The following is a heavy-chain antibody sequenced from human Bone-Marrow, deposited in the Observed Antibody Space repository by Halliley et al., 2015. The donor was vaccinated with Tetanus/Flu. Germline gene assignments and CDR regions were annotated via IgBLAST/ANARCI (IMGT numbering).Heavy chain of an antibody. CDR3: ARVDCSSTSCYCQMDV. Sequence: TLSLTCTVSGGSINDDYWSWIRQPPGQGLEWVGYIYYRGSTKYNPSLKSRVTISVDTSNNEFSLKLSSVTVADTAVYYCARVDCSSTSCYCQMDVWGLGTKVIVSS. D-gene: IGHD2-2*01. V-gene: IGHV4-59*12. CDR1: GGSINDDY. CDR2: IYYRGST. J-gene: IGHJ6*02.